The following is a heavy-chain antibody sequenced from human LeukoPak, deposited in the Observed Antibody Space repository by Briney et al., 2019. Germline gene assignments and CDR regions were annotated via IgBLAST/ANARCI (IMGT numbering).Heavy chain of an antibody. D-gene: IGHD3-16*02. V-gene: IGHV4-4*02. CDR1: GFTVSSNY. J-gene: IGHJ4*02. CDR3: ASLQGLYPPSPLYYFDY. CDR2: IYHSGST. Sequence: GSLRLSCAASGFTVSSNYMSWVRQPPGKGLEWIGEIYHSGSTNYNPSLKSRVTISVDKSKNQFSLKLSSVTAADTAVYYCASLQGLYPPSPLYYFDYWGQGTLVTVSS.